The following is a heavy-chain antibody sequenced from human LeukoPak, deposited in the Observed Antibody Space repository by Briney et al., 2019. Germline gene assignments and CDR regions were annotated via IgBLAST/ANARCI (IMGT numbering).Heavy chain of an antibody. D-gene: IGHD4-23*01. J-gene: IGHJ5*02. CDR1: GFTFSTSG. V-gene: IGHV3-30*18. CDR2: ISYDGSKE. Sequence: GGSLRPSCAASGFTFSTSGMHWVRQAPGKGPEWVALISYDGSKEYYADSVKGRFTISRDNSKNTLHLQMNSLRGEDTAVYYCTNTAPNGGPSWGQGTLVTVSS. CDR3: TNTAPNGGPS.